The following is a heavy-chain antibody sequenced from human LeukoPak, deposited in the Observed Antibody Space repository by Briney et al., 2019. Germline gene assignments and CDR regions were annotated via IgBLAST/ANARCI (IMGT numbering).Heavy chain of an antibody. CDR1: GFTFSDYY. Sequence: PGGSLRLSWLASGFTFSDYYMSWVRQAPGKGLEWISYMSSRGDPTYYAESVKGRFTISRDNAQSTLYLQMQNLGAEDRAVYFCARVGIALPRPFDYWGLGPLVAVPS. J-gene: IGHJ4*02. CDR2: MSSRGDPT. D-gene: IGHD1-1*01. V-gene: IGHV3-11*01. CDR3: ARVGIALPRPFDY.